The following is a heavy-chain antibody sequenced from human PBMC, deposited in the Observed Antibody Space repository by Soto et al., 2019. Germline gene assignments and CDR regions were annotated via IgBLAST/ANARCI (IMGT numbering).Heavy chain of an antibody. CDR3: ARGPTTTMVRGVNLAY. CDR2: INHSGST. J-gene: IGHJ4*02. V-gene: IGHV4-34*01. CDR1: GGSFSGYY. Sequence: QVQLQQWGAGLLKPSETLSLTCAVYGGSFSGYYWSWIRQPPGKGLEWIGEINHSGSTNYNPSLKSRVTISVDTSKNQFSLKLSSVTAADTAVYYCARGPTTTMVRGVNLAYWGQGTLVTVSS. D-gene: IGHD3-10*01.